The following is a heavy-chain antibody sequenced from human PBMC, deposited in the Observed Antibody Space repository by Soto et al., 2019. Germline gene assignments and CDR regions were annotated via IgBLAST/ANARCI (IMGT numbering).Heavy chain of an antibody. Sequence: SETLSLTCAVSSGSISSSNWWSWVRQPPGKGLEWIGQIYPTGSTNYNPSLKSRVTISMDKSKNQFSLTVSSVTAADTAVYYCARDGVHSNLHYWGQGILVTVSS. CDR1: SGSISSSNW. CDR3: ARDGVHSNLHY. CDR2: IYPTGST. V-gene: IGHV4-4*02. D-gene: IGHD3-3*01. J-gene: IGHJ4*02.